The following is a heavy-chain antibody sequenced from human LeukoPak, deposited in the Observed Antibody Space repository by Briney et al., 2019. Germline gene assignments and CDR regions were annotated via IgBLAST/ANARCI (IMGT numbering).Heavy chain of an antibody. CDR2: ISSSSSYI. Sequence: PGGSLRLSCAASGFTFISYSMNWVRQAPGKGLEWVSSISSSSSYIYYADSVKGRFTISRDNAKNSLYLQMNSLRAEDTAVYYCARGGSSGYYVDYWGQGTLVTVSS. D-gene: IGHD3-22*01. V-gene: IGHV3-21*01. J-gene: IGHJ4*02. CDR1: GFTFISYS. CDR3: ARGGSSGYYVDY.